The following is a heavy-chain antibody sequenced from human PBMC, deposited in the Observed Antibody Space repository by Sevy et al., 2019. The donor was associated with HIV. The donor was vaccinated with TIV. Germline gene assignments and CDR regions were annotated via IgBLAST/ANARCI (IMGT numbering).Heavy chain of an antibody. CDR1: GFSLSTSGVG. J-gene: IGHJ6*02. CDR2: IYWNDDK. D-gene: IGHD3-22*01. Sequence: SGPTLVNPTQTLTLTCTFSGFSLSTSGVGVGWIRQPPGKALEWLALIYWNDDKRYSPSLKSRLTITKDTSKNQVVLTMTNMDPVDTATYYCVHVGGSGYYWYYYYGMDVWGQGTTVTVSS. V-gene: IGHV2-5*01. CDR3: VHVGGSGYYWYYYYGMDV.